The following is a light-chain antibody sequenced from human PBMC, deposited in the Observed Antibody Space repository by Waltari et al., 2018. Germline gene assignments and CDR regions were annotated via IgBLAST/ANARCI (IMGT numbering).Light chain of an antibody. J-gene: IGKJ4*01. CDR3: QQRSHWPPG. CDR2: EAS. CDR1: QSVDNQ. Sequence: SCRASQSVDNQLAWYQQKPGQAPRLLIYEASNRATGIPARFSGSGSGTDFTLTISSLEPEDFALYYCQQRSHWPPGFGGGTKVEIK. V-gene: IGKV3-11*01.